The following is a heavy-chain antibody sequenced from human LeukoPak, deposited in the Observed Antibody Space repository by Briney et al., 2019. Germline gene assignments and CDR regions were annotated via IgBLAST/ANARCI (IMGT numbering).Heavy chain of an antibody. J-gene: IGHJ2*01. CDR3: AKAKQWLVRWYFDL. CDR2: INDSGGGT. Sequence: GGSLRLSCAASGFTFSSYAMSWVRQAPGKGLEWVSGINDSGGGTNYADSVRGRFTISRDSSKNTLYLQMNSLRAEDTAVYYCAKAKQWLVRWYFDLWGRGTLVTVSS. V-gene: IGHV3-23*01. D-gene: IGHD6-19*01. CDR1: GFTFSSYA.